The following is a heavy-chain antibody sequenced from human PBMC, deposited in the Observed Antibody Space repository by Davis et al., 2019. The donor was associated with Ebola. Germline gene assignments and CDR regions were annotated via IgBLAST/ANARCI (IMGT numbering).Heavy chain of an antibody. CDR3: AKGGSWHDY. V-gene: IGHV3-23*01. CDR2: ISGDGDRA. Sequence: PGGSLRLSCVASGFPFSTYAMTWIRQVPGKGPEWVSVISGDGDRAYYADSVKGRFTISRDNSKMTLYLQMDSLRAEDAVVYYCAKGGSWHDYWGQGTLVTVSS. CDR1: GFPFSTYA. D-gene: IGHD2-15*01. J-gene: IGHJ4*02.